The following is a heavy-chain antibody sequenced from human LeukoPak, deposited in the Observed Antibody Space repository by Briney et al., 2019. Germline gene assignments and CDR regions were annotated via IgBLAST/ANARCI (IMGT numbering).Heavy chain of an antibody. CDR1: GYSFTSYW. CDR2: IYPGDSDT. D-gene: IGHD1-26*01. Sequence: GESLKISCKGSGYSFTSYWIGWVRQMPGKGLEWMGIIYPGDSDTRYSPSFQGQVTISADKSISTAYLQWSSLKASDTAMYYCARHMASGSYLNWFDPWGQGTLVTVSS. CDR3: ARHMASGSYLNWFDP. J-gene: IGHJ5*02. V-gene: IGHV5-51*01.